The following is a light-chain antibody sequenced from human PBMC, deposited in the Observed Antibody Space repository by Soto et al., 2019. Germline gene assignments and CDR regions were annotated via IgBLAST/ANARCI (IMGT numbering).Light chain of an antibody. V-gene: IGLV1-51*01. Sequence: QSVLTQPPSVSAAPGQKVTISCSGSSFNIGNNYVSWYQQLPRTAAKLLIPDNNKRPSGIPDRFAGSKSGTSATLGITGLQAEDEDDYYCGTWDSSLSAGGVVFGGGTQLTVL. CDR3: GTWDSSLSAGGVV. CDR1: SFNIGNNY. CDR2: DNN. J-gene: IGLJ2*01.